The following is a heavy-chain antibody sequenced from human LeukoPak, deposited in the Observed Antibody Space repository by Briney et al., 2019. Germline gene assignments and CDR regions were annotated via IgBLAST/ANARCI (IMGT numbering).Heavy chain of an antibody. CDR3: ARGRILRIAVAGTGFDY. CDR1: GGSVSDYY. D-gene: IGHD6-19*01. CDR2: IYYTET. Sequence: SETLSLTCTVSGGSVSDYYWSWIRQSPGKGLEWIGYIYYTETSYNPSLKSRVTISADTSKNQFSLKLYSVTAADTAVYYCARGRILRIAVAGTGFDYWGQGTLVTVSS. V-gene: IGHV4-59*02. J-gene: IGHJ4*02.